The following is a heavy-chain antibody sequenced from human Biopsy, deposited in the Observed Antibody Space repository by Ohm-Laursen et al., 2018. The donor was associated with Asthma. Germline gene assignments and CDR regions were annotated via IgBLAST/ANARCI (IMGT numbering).Heavy chain of an antibody. V-gene: IGHV1-3*01. D-gene: IGHD3-9*01. CDR2: INAGNGNT. CDR3: ARTYYDFLTGQVIDAFAI. Sequence: ASVKVSCKASGYTFISYAIHWVRQAPGQRLEWMGWINAGNGNTKYSQKFQGRVTITRDTFASTAYMELSSLRSEDTAVYYCARTYYDFLTGQVIDAFAIWGQGTMVTVSS. J-gene: IGHJ3*02. CDR1: GYTFISYA.